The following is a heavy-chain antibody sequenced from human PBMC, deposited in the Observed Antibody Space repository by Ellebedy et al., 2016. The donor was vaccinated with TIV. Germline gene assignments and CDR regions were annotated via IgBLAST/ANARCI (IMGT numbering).Heavy chain of an antibody. Sequence: PGGSLRLSCAASGFSLTGSDLHWVRRRRGKGLEWVVASGAAGDTYYPDSVRGRFTISRESAKNSFYLQMNSLTAGDTAVYYCARGGPGGDNWFFGLWGRGTQVTVSS. CDR2: SGAAGDT. D-gene: IGHD3-10*01. J-gene: IGHJ2*01. V-gene: IGHV3-13*01. CDR1: GFSLTGSD. CDR3: ARGGPGGDNWFFGL.